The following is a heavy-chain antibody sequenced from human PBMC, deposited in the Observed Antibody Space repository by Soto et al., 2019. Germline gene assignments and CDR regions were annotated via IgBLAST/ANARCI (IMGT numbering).Heavy chain of an antibody. CDR2: IWYDGSNK. CDR3: ATEGKDSSVQGGFDY. D-gene: IGHD3-22*01. V-gene: IGHV3-33*01. Sequence: QVQLVESGGGVVQPGRSLRLSCAASGFSFSSYGMNWVRQAPGKGLEWVAVIWYDGSNKYYADSVKGRFTISRDNSRNTLYLQMNSLRAEDTAVYYCATEGKDSSVQGGFDYWGQGDLVTVSS. J-gene: IGHJ4*02. CDR1: GFSFSSYG.